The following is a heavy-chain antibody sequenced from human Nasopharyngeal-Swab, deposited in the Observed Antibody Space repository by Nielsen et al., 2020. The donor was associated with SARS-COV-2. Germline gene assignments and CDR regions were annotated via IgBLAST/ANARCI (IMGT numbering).Heavy chain of an antibody. V-gene: IGHV4-30-2*04. Sequence: PGKGLEWIGYIYHSGSTYYNPSLKSRVTISVDTSKNQFSLKLSSVTAADTAVYYCASPGVGATTFDYWGQGTLVTVSS. J-gene: IGHJ4*02. CDR3: ASPGVGATTFDY. CDR2: IYHSGST. D-gene: IGHD1-26*01.